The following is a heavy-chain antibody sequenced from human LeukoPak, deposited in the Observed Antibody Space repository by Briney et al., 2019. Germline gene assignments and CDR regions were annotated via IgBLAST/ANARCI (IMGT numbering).Heavy chain of an antibody. Sequence: GGSLQISCKGSRCSFTNYWIGWVRQLPGKGLEGMGIIYPGDSDTTYSPSFQGQVTISANKSISTACLQWSSLKASDTAMYYCARLSAVYYGMDVWGQGTTVTVSS. CDR1: RCSFTNYW. V-gene: IGHV5-51*01. CDR3: ARLSAVYYGMDV. J-gene: IGHJ6*02. D-gene: IGHD2-15*01. CDR2: IYPGDSDT.